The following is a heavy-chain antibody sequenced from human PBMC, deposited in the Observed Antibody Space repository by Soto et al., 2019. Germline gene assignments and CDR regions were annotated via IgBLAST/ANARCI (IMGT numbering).Heavy chain of an antibody. CDR2: ISHDGSNK. Sequence: PGGSLRLSCAASGFTFSSYAIHWVRQAPGKGLEWVAFISHDGSNKYYADSVKGRFTISRDNSKNTLYLQMNSLRAEDTAVYYCARDYGYNWFDPWGQGTLVTVSS. V-gene: IGHV3-30-3*01. CDR1: GFTFSSYA. J-gene: IGHJ5*02. CDR3: ARDYGYNWFDP. D-gene: IGHD3-10*01.